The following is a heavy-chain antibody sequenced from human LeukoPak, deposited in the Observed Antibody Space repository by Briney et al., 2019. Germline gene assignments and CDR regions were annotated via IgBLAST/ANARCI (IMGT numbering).Heavy chain of an antibody. Sequence: SETLSLTCTVAGGSISSYYWSWIRQPAGKVLEWIGRIYTSGSTNYNPSLKSRVTMSVDTSKNQFYLKLSSVTAADTAVYYCARDLPYDFWSGRFDPWGQGTLVTVSS. CDR2: IYTSGST. CDR1: GGSISSYY. CDR3: ARDLPYDFWSGRFDP. D-gene: IGHD3-3*01. V-gene: IGHV4-4*07. J-gene: IGHJ5*02.